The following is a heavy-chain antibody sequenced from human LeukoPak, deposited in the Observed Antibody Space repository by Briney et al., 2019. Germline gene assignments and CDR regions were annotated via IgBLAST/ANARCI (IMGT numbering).Heavy chain of an antibody. CDR3: ARHLRTTFDF. V-gene: IGHV1-8*03. CDR1: GYTFTSYG. J-gene: IGHJ4*02. CDR2: INPKSGKS. Sequence: ASVKVSCKASGYTFTSYGISWVRQAPGQGPEWMAWINPKSGKSGYAPKFRGRVTVSRDTSISTAYMELSSLTSDDTAVYYCARHLRTTFDFWGLGTQVIVSS. D-gene: IGHD2/OR15-2a*01.